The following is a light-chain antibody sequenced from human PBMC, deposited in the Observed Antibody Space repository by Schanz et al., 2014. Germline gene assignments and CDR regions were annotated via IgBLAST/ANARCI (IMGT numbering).Light chain of an antibody. J-gene: IGKJ5*01. CDR2: GAS. CDR1: QSVSSSY. Sequence: EIVLTQSPGTLSLSPGERATLSCRASQSVSSSYLAWYQQKPGQAPRLLIYGASSRATGIPDRFSGSGSGTDFTLSISRLEPEDFAVYYCQQHPPITFGQGTRLDIK. V-gene: IGKV3-20*01. CDR3: QQHPPIT.